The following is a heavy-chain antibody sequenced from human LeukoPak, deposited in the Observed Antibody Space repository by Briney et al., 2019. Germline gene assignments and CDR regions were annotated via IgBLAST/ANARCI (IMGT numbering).Heavy chain of an antibody. CDR1: GFTFSSYG. J-gene: IGHJ4*02. CDR2: IRYDGSNK. D-gene: IGHD3-9*01. Sequence: PGGSLRLSCAASGFTFSSYGMHWVRQAPGKGLEWVAFIRYDGSNKYYADSVKGRFTISRDNSKNTLYLQMNSLRAEDTAVYYCAKELRYFDWLSPFDYWGQGSLVTVPS. CDR3: AKELRYFDWLSPFDY. V-gene: IGHV3-30*02.